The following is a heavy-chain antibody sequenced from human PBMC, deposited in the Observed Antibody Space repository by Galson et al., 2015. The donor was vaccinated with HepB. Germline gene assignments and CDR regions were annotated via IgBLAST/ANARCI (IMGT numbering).Heavy chain of an antibody. CDR2: INPNSGGT. J-gene: IGHJ6*02. CDR3: ASQLEYSSSEGPPSGGMDV. Sequence: SVKVSCKASGYTFTGYYMHWVRQAPGQGLEWMGWINPNSGGTNYAQKFQGWVTMTRDTSISTAYMELSRLRSDDTAVYYCASQLEYSSSEGPPSGGMDVWGQGTTVTVSS. D-gene: IGHD6-6*01. V-gene: IGHV1-2*04. CDR1: GYTFTGYY.